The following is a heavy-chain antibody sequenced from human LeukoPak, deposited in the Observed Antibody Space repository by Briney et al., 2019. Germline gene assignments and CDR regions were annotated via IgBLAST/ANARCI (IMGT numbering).Heavy chain of an antibody. CDR3: ARSDDITDWFDP. V-gene: IGHV3-74*01. CDR1: GFTFSSYW. D-gene: IGHD2-15*01. Sequence: EGSLRLSCAASGFTFSSYWMHWVRQSPGKGLVWVSRINSDGSSTSYADSVKGRFTISRDNAKNTLYLQMNSLRAEDTAVYYCARSDDITDWFDPWGQGTLVTVSS. J-gene: IGHJ5*02. CDR2: INSDGSST.